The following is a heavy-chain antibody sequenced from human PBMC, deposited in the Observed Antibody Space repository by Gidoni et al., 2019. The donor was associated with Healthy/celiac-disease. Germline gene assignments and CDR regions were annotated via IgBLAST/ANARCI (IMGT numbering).Heavy chain of an antibody. CDR2: INHSGST. V-gene: IGHV4-34*01. CDR3: ARGSGTSWDYYYYGMDV. Sequence: QVQLQQWGAGLLKPSETLSPTCAVSGGSFSGYYWSWIRQPPGKGLEWIGEINHSGSTNYNPSLKSRVTISVDTSKNQFSLKLSSGTAADTAVYYCARGSGTSWDYYYYGMDVWGQGTTVTVSS. D-gene: IGHD2-2*01. J-gene: IGHJ6*02. CDR1: GGSFSGYY.